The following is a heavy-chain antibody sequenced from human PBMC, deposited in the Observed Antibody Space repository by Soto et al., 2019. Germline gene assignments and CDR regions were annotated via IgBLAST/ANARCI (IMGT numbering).Heavy chain of an antibody. J-gene: IGHJ4*02. CDR3: ARVPFAATIDY. Sequence: SETLSLTCAVYGGSFSGYFWNWIRRPPGKGLEWIGEVNHSGSTNYNPSLKNRVTISVDTSKNQFSLKLSSVTAADTAVYYCARVPFAATIDYWGQGTPVPVSS. V-gene: IGHV4-34*01. CDR1: GGSFSGYF. CDR2: VNHSGST. D-gene: IGHD6-13*01.